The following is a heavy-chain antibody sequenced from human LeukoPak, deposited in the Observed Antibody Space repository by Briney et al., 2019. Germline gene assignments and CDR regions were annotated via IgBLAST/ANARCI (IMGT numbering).Heavy chain of an antibody. Sequence: GGSLRLSCAASGFTFSSYSMNWVRQAPGKGLEWVSSISSSSSYIYYADSVKGRFTISRDNAKNSLYLQMNSLRAEDTAVYYCARDEGGPYWFDPWGQGTLVAVSS. CDR2: ISSSSSYI. CDR1: GFTFSSYS. J-gene: IGHJ5*02. V-gene: IGHV3-21*01. CDR3: ARDEGGPYWFDP.